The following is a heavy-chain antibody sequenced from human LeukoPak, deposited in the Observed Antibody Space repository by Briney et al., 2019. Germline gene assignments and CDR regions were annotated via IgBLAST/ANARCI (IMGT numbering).Heavy chain of an antibody. CDR1: GFTFSSYW. CDR3: ARMRRPYCSSTTCPAGY. D-gene: IGHD2-2*01. Sequence: GGSLRLSCAASGFTFSSYWMSWVRQAPGKGLEWVANIKQDGSEKYYVDSVKGRFTISRDNAKNSLYLQMNSLRAEDTAVYYCARMRRPYCSSTTCPAGYWGQGTLVTVSS. V-gene: IGHV3-7*01. CDR2: IKQDGSEK. J-gene: IGHJ4*02.